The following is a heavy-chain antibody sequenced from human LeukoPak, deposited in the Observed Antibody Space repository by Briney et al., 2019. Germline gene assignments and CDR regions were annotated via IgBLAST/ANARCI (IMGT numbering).Heavy chain of an antibody. J-gene: IGHJ5*02. V-gene: IGHV4-59*01. CDR2: IYDSGTT. CDR1: GGSIRSYY. Sequence: SETLSLTCTVSGGSIRSYYWSWIRQPPGKGLEWMGFIYDSGTTNYNPSLKSRVTISVDTSKNQFSLKLSSVTAADTAVYFCARVGLGYCSGGTCSPGWFDPWGQGTLVTVSS. D-gene: IGHD2-15*01. CDR3: ARVGLGYCSGGTCSPGWFDP.